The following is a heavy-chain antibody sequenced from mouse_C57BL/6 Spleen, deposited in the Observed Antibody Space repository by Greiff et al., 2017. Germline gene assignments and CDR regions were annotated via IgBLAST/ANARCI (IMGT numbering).Heavy chain of an antibody. D-gene: IGHD1-1*01. V-gene: IGHV3-6*01. J-gene: IGHJ4*01. CDR3: ARALYYYGSNYYAMDY. Sequence: DVKLQESGPGLVKPSQSLSLTCSVTGYSITSGYYWNWIRQFPGNKLEWMGYISYDGSNNYNPSLKNRISITRATSKNQVFLKLNSVTTEDTATYYCARALYYYGSNYYAMDYWGQGTSVTVSS. CDR2: ISYDGSN. CDR1: GYSITSGYY.